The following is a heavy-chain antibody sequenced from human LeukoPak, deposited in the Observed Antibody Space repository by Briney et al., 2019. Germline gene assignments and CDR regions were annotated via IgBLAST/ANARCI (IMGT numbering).Heavy chain of an antibody. V-gene: IGHV3-7*01. CDR2: IKQDGSNK. CDR1: GFSFSDFC. J-gene: IGHJ4*02. D-gene: IGHD6-13*01. CDR3: ARGGQDETTWYN. Sequence: SGGSLRLSCAASGFSFSDFCMIWVPQAPGKGLEWVANIKQDGSNKYYVDSVRGRFTISRDNAKNSLYLQMNSLRAEDTALYYCARGGQDETTWYNWGQGTLVTVSS.